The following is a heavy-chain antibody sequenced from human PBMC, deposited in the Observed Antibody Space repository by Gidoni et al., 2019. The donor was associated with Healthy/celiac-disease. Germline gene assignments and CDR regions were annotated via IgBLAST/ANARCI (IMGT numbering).Heavy chain of an antibody. Sequence: EVQLVESGGGLVQPVGSLRLSCAASGFTFSSYWMSWVRQAPGKGLEWVANIKQDGSEKYYVDSVKGRFTISRDNAKNSLYLQMNSLRAEDTAVYYCIKTDGEAFDIWGQGTMVTVSS. CDR1: GFTFSSYW. J-gene: IGHJ3*02. V-gene: IGHV3-7*01. CDR3: IKTDGEAFDI. D-gene: IGHD1-1*01. CDR2: IKQDGSEK.